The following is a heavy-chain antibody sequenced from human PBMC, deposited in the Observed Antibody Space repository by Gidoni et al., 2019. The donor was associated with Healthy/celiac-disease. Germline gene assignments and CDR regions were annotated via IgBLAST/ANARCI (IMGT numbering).Heavy chain of an antibody. Sequence: QVQLVQSGAEVKKPGASVKGSGKVSGDTLTELSMHWVRQAPGKGLEWMGGFDPEDGETIYAQKFQGRVTMTEDTSTDTASMELSSLRSEDTAVYYCATLPYDSSGYPDYWGQGTLVTVSS. J-gene: IGHJ4*02. D-gene: IGHD3-22*01. CDR1: GDTLTELS. CDR3: ATLPYDSSGYPDY. V-gene: IGHV1-24*01. CDR2: FDPEDGET.